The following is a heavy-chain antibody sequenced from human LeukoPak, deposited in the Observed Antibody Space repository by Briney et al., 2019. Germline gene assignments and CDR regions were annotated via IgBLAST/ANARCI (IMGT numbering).Heavy chain of an antibody. Sequence: GGSLRLSCAASGFSFSSYAMSWVRQAPGKGLEWVSVISGSGGNTYYADSVKGRFTISRDDSKNTLYLQMNSLRVEDTAVYYCAKDTGIQLMGLFDYWGQGTLVTVSS. D-gene: IGHD5-18*01. CDR2: ISGSGGNT. CDR3: AKDTGIQLMGLFDY. V-gene: IGHV3-23*01. J-gene: IGHJ4*02. CDR1: GFSFSSYA.